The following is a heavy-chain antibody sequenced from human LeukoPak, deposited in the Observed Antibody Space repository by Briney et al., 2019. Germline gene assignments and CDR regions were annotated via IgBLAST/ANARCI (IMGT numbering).Heavy chain of an antibody. D-gene: IGHD3-10*01. Sequence: SETLSLTCTVSGGSISSYYWSWIRQPPGKGLEWIGYIHYSGSTNYNPSLKSRVTMSVDTSMNQFSLRLTSVTAADTALYYCARVKLGRNAFDIWGQGTMVTVSS. V-gene: IGHV4-59*08. CDR1: GGSISSYY. J-gene: IGHJ3*02. CDR3: ARVKLGRNAFDI. CDR2: IHYSGST.